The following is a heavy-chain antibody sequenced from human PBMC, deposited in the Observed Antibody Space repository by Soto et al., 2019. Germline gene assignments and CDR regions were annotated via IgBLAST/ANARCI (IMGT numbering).Heavy chain of an antibody. CDR3: AKDETQWELLSQH. J-gene: IGHJ1*01. Sequence: GGSLRLSCAASGFTFSSYAMSWVRRAPGKGLEWVSAISGSGGSTYYADSVKGRFTISRDNSKNTLYLQMNSLRAEDTAVYYCAKDETQWELLSQHWGQGTLVTVSS. D-gene: IGHD1-26*01. CDR1: GFTFSSYA. V-gene: IGHV3-23*01. CDR2: ISGSGGST.